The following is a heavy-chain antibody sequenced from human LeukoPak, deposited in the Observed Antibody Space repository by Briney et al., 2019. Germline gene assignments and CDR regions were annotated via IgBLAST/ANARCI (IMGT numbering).Heavy chain of an antibody. Sequence: GASVTVPCKASGGTFSSYAISWVRQAPGQGLEWMGGIIPIFGTANYAQKFQGRVTITADESTSTAYMELSSLRSEDTAVYYCARVTLGDWPDPYGMDAWGQGTTVTVSS. D-gene: IGHD2-21*02. V-gene: IGHV1-69*13. CDR2: IIPIFGTA. J-gene: IGHJ6*02. CDR1: GGTFSSYA. CDR3: ARVTLGDWPDPYGMDA.